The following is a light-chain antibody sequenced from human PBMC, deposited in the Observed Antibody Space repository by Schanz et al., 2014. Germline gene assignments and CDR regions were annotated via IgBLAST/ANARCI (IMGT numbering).Light chain of an antibody. CDR2: DTS. CDR3: QQYNNWPRT. CDR1: QSVNGY. V-gene: IGKV3-11*01. Sequence: EIVLTQSPATLSLSPGERATLSCRTSQSVNGYLAWYQQKPGQAPRLLIYDTSNRAAGIPARFSGSGSGTDFTLTISRLEPEDFAVYFCQQYNNWPRTFGQGTKLEI. J-gene: IGKJ2*01.